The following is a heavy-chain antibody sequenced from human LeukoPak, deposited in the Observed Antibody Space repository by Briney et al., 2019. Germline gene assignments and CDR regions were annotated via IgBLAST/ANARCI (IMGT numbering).Heavy chain of an antibody. CDR1: GFTFSGFA. Sequence: PGGSLRLSCAASGFTFSGFAMCWVRQAPGKGLEWVSAITGSGGDTNYADSVKGRVTISRDNSKRTLFLQMNSLRGDDTAVYYCAKGHYDDWYPFDYWGQGALVTVSS. D-gene: IGHD3-3*01. V-gene: IGHV3-23*01. J-gene: IGHJ4*02. CDR3: AKGHYDDWYPFDY. CDR2: ITGSGGDT.